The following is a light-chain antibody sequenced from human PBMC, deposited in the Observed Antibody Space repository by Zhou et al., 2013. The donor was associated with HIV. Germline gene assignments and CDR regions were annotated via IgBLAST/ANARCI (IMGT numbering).Light chain of an antibody. V-gene: IGKV3-20*01. CDR2: DAS. Sequence: EIVLTQSPGTLSLSPGERATLSCRASQSVSSSYLAWYQQKPGQAPRLLIYDASRRVTGIPDRFSGSGSGTDFTLTISRLEPEDFAVYYCQQYVSLPLTFGGRDQGGDQT. J-gene: IGKJ4*01. CDR1: QSVSSSY. CDR3: QQYVSLPLT.